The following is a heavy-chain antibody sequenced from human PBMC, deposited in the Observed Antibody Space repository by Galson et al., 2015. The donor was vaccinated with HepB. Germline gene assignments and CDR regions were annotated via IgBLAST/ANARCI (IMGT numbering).Heavy chain of an antibody. D-gene: IGHD3-3*01. CDR2: ISYDGSNK. CDR1: GFTFSSYA. V-gene: IGHV3-30*04. J-gene: IGHJ6*03. Sequence: SLRLSCAASGFTFSSYAMHWVRQAPGKGLEWVAVISYDGSNKYYADSVKGRFTISRDNAKNTLYLQLNSLRADDTAVYYCAATIFGVTNPYMDVWGKGTTVTVSS. CDR3: AATIFGVTNPYMDV.